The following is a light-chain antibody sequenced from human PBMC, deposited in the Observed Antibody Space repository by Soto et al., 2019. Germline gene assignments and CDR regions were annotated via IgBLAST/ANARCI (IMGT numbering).Light chain of an antibody. V-gene: IGKV3-20*01. J-gene: IGKJ2*01. CDR1: QSVTSNY. CDR3: QQYGSSLMYT. Sequence: ELVLTQSPGTLSLSPGERASLSCRASQSVTSNYLAWYQQKPGQAPRLLIYAASTRATGIPDRFSGSESGTDFTLTISGLEPEDFAVYFCQQYGSSLMYTFGQGTKLEIK. CDR2: AAS.